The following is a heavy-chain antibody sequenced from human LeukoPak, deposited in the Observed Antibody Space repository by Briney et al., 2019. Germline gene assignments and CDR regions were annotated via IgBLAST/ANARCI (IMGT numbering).Heavy chain of an antibody. J-gene: IGHJ4*02. Sequence: GGSLRLSCAASGFTFSTHSMNWVRQAPGKGLEGVSSISGSSTYRYYADSVKGRLTISRDNAKNSLYLQINSLRVEDTAVYYCARDLGWGSASGRRPFDYWGQGTLVTVSS. CDR3: ARDLGWGSASGRRPFDY. D-gene: IGHD3/OR15-3a*01. V-gene: IGHV3-21*01. CDR1: GFTFSTHS. CDR2: ISGSSTYR.